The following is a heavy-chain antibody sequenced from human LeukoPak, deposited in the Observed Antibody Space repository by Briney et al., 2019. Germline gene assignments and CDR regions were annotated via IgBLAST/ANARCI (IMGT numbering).Heavy chain of an antibody. CDR3: ARQTGSGLFTLP. Sequence: PSETLSLTCTVSGISISSSNSYWGWIRQPPGKGLEWIGSIYYTGNTYYNASLKSRVTISIDTSKNQISLRLTSVTAADTAMYNCARQTGSGLFTLPGGQGTLVTVSS. CDR2: IYYTGNT. CDR1: GISISSSNSY. V-gene: IGHV4-39*01. J-gene: IGHJ4*02. D-gene: IGHD3/OR15-3a*01.